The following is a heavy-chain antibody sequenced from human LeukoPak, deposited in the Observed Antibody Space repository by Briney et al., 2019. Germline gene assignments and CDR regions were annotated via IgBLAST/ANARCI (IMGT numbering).Heavy chain of an antibody. Sequence: PGGSLRHSCAASGFTFDDYAMHWVRQAPGKGLEWVSLIVGDGVNTYYADSVKGRFTISRDNSKNSLFLQMNSLRTEDTALYYCAKNGVYFGDYYFDYWGQGTLVTVSS. CDR3: AKNGVYFGDYYFDY. CDR1: GFTFDDYA. D-gene: IGHD3-10*01. CDR2: IVGDGVNT. J-gene: IGHJ4*02. V-gene: IGHV3-43*02.